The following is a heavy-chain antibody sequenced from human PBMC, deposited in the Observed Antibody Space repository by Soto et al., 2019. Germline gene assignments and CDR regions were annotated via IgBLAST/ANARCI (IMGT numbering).Heavy chain of an antibody. CDR2: IRSKANSYAT. V-gene: IGHV3-73*01. CDR1: GFTFSGSA. CDR3: TRHGIVVLGNDY. J-gene: IGHJ4*02. D-gene: IGHD2-15*01. Sequence: PGGSLRLSCAASGFTFSGSAMHWVRQASGKGLEWVGRIRSKANSYATAYAASVKGRFTISRDDSKNTAYLQMNSLKTEDTAVYYCTRHGIVVLGNDYWGQGTLVTVSS.